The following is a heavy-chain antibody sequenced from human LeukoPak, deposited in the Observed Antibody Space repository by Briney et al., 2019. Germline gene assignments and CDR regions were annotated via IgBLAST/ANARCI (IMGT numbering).Heavy chain of an antibody. CDR1: GFTFSSYG. CDR3: AKADPISSGFDY. J-gene: IGHJ4*02. D-gene: IGHD3-22*01. CDR2: IWYDGSNK. V-gene: IGHV3-30*02. Sequence: GGSLRLSCAASGFTFSSYGMHWVRQAPGKGLEWVAVIWYDGSNKYYADSVKGRFTISRDNSKNTLYLQMNSLRAEDTAVYYCAKADPISSGFDYWGQGTLVTVSS.